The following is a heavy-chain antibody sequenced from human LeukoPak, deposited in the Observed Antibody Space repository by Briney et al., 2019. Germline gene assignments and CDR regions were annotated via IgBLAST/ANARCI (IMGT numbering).Heavy chain of an antibody. J-gene: IGHJ4*02. V-gene: IGHV4-59*01. D-gene: IGHD5-18*01. CDR1: GGSISSYY. Sequence: SETLSLTCTVSGGSISSYYWSWIRQPPGKGLEWIGYIYYSGSTNYNPSLKSRVTISVDTSKNQFSLKLSSVTAADTAVYYCARAESGYSYGALFDYWGQGTLVTVSS. CDR3: ARAESGYSYGALFDY. CDR2: IYYSGST.